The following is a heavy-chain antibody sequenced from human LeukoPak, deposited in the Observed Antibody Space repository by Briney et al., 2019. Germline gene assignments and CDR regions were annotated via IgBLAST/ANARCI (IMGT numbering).Heavy chain of an antibody. CDR3: AKDPVPYYGSGSYSDY. D-gene: IGHD3-10*01. CDR1: GFTFSSYW. J-gene: IGHJ4*02. V-gene: IGHV3-7*01. CDR2: IKQDGSEK. Sequence: GGSLRLSCAASGFTFSSYWMSWVRQAPGKGLEWVANIKQDGSEKYYVDSVKGRFTISRDKSKNTLYLQMNSLRAEDTAVYYCAKDPVPYYGSGSYSDYWGQGTLVTVSS.